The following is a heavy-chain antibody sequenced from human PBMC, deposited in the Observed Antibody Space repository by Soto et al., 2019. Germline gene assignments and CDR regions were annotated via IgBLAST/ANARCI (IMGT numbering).Heavy chain of an antibody. Sequence: SETLSLTCTFSGDSISSGGYYWSWIRQHPGKGLEWIGYIYYSGSTYYNPSLKSRVTISVDTSKNQFSLKLSSVTAADTAVYYCARGWEEMADETYFDYWGQGTLVTVSS. V-gene: IGHV4-31*03. J-gene: IGHJ4*02. CDR3: ARGWEEMADETYFDY. CDR1: GDSISSGGYY. CDR2: IYYSGST. D-gene: IGHD1-26*01.